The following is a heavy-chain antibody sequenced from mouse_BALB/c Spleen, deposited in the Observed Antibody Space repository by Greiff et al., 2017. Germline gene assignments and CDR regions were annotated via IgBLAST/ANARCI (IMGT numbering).Heavy chain of an antibody. CDR3: ARQIYYRYDPGPFDV. CDR1: GYTFTEYI. D-gene: IGHD2-14*01. Sequence: QVQLQQSGAGLVKPGASVKLSCKASGYTFTEYIIHWVKQRSGQGLEWIEWFYPGSGSIKYNEKFKDKATLTADKSSSTVYMELSRLTSEDSAVYFCARQIYYRYDPGPFDVWGAGTTVTVSS. J-gene: IGHJ1*01. V-gene: IGHV1-62-2*01. CDR2: FYPGSGSI.